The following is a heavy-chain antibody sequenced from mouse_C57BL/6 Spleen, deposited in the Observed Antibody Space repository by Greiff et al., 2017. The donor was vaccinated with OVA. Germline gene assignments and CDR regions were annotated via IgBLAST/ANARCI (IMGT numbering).Heavy chain of an antibody. D-gene: IGHD1-3*01. CDR1: GFTFNTYA. J-gene: IGHJ1*03. Sequence: EVMLVESGGGLVQPTGSLKLSCAASGFTFNTYAMHWVRQAPGKGLEWVARIRSKSSNYATYYADSVKDRFTISRDDSQSMLYLQMNNLKTEDTAMYYCVREGGVARYFDVWGTGTTVTVSS. CDR3: VREGGVARYFDV. V-gene: IGHV10-3*01. CDR2: IRSKSSNYAT.